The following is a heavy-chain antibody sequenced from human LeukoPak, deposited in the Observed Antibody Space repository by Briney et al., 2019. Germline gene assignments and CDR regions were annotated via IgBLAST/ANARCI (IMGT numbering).Heavy chain of an antibody. V-gene: IGHV1-8*03. CDR1: GYTFTSYD. D-gene: IGHD6-13*01. CDR2: MNPNSGNT. J-gene: IGHJ6*03. Sequence: ASVMVSCKASGYTFTSYDTNWGRRATGQGLEWRGGMNPNSGNTGYAQKFQGRVTITRNTSISTAYLELSSLRSEHTAVYYCARGRYSSSWYVTRLYYYYYMDVWGKGTTVTVSS. CDR3: ARGRYSSSWYVTRLYYYYYMDV.